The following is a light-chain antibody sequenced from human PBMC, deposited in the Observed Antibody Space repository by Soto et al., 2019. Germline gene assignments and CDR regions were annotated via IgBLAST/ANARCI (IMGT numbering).Light chain of an antibody. J-gene: IGKJ1*01. V-gene: IGKV3-20*01. CDR1: QSVSSNS. CDR2: AAS. Sequence: EIVLTQSPGTLSLSPGERATLSCRASQSVSSNSLAWYQQKPGQAPRLLIYAASGRATGIPDRFSGSGSGTDFTLTISRLEPEDFAVYFCQQSGSSPWTFGQGTKVEIE. CDR3: QQSGSSPWT.